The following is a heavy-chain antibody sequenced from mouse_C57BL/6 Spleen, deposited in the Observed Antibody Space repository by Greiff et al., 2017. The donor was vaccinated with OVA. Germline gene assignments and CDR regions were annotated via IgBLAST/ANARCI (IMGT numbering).Heavy chain of an antibody. J-gene: IGHJ2*01. CDR2: ISYSGST. D-gene: IGHD2-5*01. V-gene: IGHV3-8*01. CDR3: ASYSNHYFDY. Sequence: DVKLQESGPGLAKPSQTLSLTCSVSGYSITSDYWNWIRKFPGNKLEYMGDISYSGSTYYNPSLKSRISIIRDTSKNQYYLQLNSVTTEDTATSYCASYSNHYFDYWGQGTTLTVSS. CDR1: GYSITSDY.